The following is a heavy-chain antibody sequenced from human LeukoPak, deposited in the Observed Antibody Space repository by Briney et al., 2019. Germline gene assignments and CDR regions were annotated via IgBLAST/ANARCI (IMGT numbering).Heavy chain of an antibody. J-gene: IGHJ5*02. CDR1: GGSISSSNW. Sequence: SGTLSLTCTVSGGSISSSNWWGWVRQPPGKGLECIGEIYHSGTTNYNPSLKSRVTISVDTSKNQFSLKLSSVTAADTAVYYCARVVVTAIGGGWFDPWGQGTLVTVSS. CDR2: IYHSGTT. V-gene: IGHV4-4*02. CDR3: ARVVVTAIGGGWFDP. D-gene: IGHD2-21*02.